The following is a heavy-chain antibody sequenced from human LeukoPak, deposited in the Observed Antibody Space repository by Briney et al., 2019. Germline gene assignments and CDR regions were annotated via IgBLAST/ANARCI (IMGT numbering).Heavy chain of an antibody. D-gene: IGHD3-10*01. J-gene: IGHJ6*02. CDR3: AKDDSLLWFGELLHYYYYGMDV. CDR2: IHYDGSNK. V-gene: IGHV3-30*02. CDR1: GFTFSSYG. Sequence: GGSLRLSCAASGFTFSSYGMHWVRQAPGKGLEWVAFIHYDGSNKYYADSVKGRFTISRDNSKNTLYLQMNSLRAEDTAVYYCAKDDSLLWFGELLHYYYYGMDVWGQGTTVTVSS.